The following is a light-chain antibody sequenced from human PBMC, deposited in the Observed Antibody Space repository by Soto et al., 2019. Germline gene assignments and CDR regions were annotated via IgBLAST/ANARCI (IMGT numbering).Light chain of an antibody. CDR2: DVS. Sequence: QSALTQPASVSGSPGQSITISCTGTSSDVGGYNYVSWYQQHPGKAPKLMIYDVSNRPSGVSNRFSGSKSGNTASLTISGFQAEDEADYYCSSYTSSSPLEVFGTGTKVPAL. CDR1: SSDVGGYNY. V-gene: IGLV2-14*01. J-gene: IGLJ1*01. CDR3: SSYTSSSPLEV.